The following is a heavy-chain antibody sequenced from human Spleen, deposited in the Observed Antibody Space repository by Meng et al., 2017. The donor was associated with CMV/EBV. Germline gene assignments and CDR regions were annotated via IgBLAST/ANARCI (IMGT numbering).Heavy chain of an antibody. CDR3: ARDDDSYGFVAIDH. D-gene: IGHD5-18*01. Sequence: GESLKISCAASGFTFSSYSMNWVRQAPGKGLEWVSSISSSSSYIYYADSVKGRFTISRDNAKNSLYLQMNSLRAEDTAVYYCARDDDSYGFVAIDHWGQGTLVTVSS. CDR2: ISSSSSYI. V-gene: IGHV3-21*01. J-gene: IGHJ4*02. CDR1: GFTFSSYS.